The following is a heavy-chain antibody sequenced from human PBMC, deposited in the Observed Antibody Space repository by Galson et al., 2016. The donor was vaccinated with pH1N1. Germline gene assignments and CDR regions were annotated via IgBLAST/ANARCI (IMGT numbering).Heavy chain of an antibody. CDR2: IIPIYGTA. CDR1: GGSFAKYA. D-gene: IGHD1-1*01. Sequence: SVKVSCKASGGSFAKYAVSWVRQAPGQGHEWMGRIIPIYGTANYAQKFQGRVTITADEYTTTVYMELNSLLSEDTAIYYCARPGRTETTKEGFAWGYGMDVWGQGTTVTVSS. J-gene: IGHJ6*02. V-gene: IGHV1-69*13. CDR3: ARPGRTETTKEGFAWGYGMDV.